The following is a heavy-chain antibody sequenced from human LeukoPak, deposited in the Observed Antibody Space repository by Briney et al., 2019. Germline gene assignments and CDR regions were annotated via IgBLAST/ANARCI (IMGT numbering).Heavy chain of an antibody. CDR1: GFTFSSYV. Sequence: GGSLRLSCAASGFTFSSYVMSWVRQAPGGGLEWVSAISGSGDTTYHADSVKGRFTISRDNSENRLSLQMDSLRAEDTAVYFCAKDTTAWWYHRAYMDVWGKGTTVTVSS. D-gene: IGHD2-15*01. CDR2: ISGSGDTT. CDR3: AKDTTAWWYHRAYMDV. J-gene: IGHJ6*03. V-gene: IGHV3-23*01.